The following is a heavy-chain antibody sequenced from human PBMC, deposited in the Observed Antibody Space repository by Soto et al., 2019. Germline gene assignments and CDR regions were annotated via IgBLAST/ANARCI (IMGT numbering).Heavy chain of an antibody. V-gene: IGHV4-39*01. CDR1: AGSIISSSYY. CDR2: IYYSGST. Sequence: SETLSLTCSVSAGSIISSSYYWGWIRQPPGKGLEWIGNIYYSGSTYYNPSLKSRVTISGDTSKNQFSLRLTSVTAADTAVYYCARHPPYGPLDYWGQGTLVTVSS. CDR3: ARHPPYGPLDY. D-gene: IGHD4-17*01. J-gene: IGHJ4*02.